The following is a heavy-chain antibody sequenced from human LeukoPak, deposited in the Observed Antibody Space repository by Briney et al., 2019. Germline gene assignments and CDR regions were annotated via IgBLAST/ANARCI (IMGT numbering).Heavy chain of an antibody. D-gene: IGHD6-13*01. CDR2: IYYSGST. Sequence: SETLSLTCTVSGGSISSYYWSWIRQPPGKGLEWIGYIYYSGSTNYNPSLKSRVTISVDTSKNQFSLKLSSVTAADTAVYYCARAGCGAAGTCGYYGMDVWGQGTLVTVSS. CDR1: GGSISSYY. CDR3: ARAGCGAAGTCGYYGMDV. V-gene: IGHV4-59*01. J-gene: IGHJ6*02.